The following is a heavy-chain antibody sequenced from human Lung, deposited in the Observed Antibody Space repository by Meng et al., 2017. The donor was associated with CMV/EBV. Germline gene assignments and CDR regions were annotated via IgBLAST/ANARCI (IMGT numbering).Heavy chain of an antibody. Sequence: ASVKVSCKASGYTFTTYDINWVRQATGQGLEWMGWMNPNSGNTGYAQKFQGRVTLTRVTSISTAYMELSSLTSDDTAVYYCARTRIEVEPDGRKIKYYNYGMDVWXQGHXVTVDS. V-gene: IGHV1-8*01. CDR3: ARTRIEVEPDGRKIKYYNYGMDV. CDR2: MNPNSGNT. CDR1: GYTFTTYD. J-gene: IGHJ6*01. D-gene: IGHD2-2*01.